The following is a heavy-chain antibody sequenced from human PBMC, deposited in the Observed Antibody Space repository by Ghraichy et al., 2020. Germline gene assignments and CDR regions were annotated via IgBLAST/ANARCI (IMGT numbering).Heavy chain of an antibody. D-gene: IGHD1-7*01. Sequence: SETLSLTCAVYGGSFSGYYWSWIRQPPGKGLEWIGEINHSGSTNYNPSLKSRVTISVDTSKNQFSLKLSSVTAADTAVYYCARSQNYVLDYWGQGTLVTVSS. J-gene: IGHJ4*02. CDR2: INHSGST. CDR1: GGSFSGYY. CDR3: ARSQNYVLDY. V-gene: IGHV4-34*01.